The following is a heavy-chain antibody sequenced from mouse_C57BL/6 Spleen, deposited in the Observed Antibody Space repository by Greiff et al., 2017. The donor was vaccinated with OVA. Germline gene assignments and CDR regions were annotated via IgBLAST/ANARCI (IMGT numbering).Heavy chain of an antibody. V-gene: IGHV1-53*01. CDR1: GYTFTSYW. J-gene: IGHJ4*01. Sequence: VQLQQPGTELVKPGASVKLSCKASGYTFTSYWMHWVKQRPGQGLGWIGNINPSNGGTNYNEKFKSKATLTVDKSSSTAYMQLSSLTSEDSAVYYCARLGYGNYVDYAMDYWGQGTSVTVSS. D-gene: IGHD2-10*02. CDR2: INPSNGGT. CDR3: ARLGYGNYVDYAMDY.